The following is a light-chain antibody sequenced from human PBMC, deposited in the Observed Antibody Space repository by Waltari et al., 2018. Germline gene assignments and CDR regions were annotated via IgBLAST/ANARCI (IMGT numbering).Light chain of an antibody. Sequence: EIVLTQSPDTLSLSQGETATLSCRASQAVTADYLAWYQQKPGQAPRLLIYRASSRATGIPDRFSGSGSGTDFTLTISRLEPEDFAVYYCQQYGSSLRTFGQGTKVEI. CDR2: RAS. V-gene: IGKV3-20*01. CDR3: QQYGSSLRT. CDR1: QAVTADY. J-gene: IGKJ1*01.